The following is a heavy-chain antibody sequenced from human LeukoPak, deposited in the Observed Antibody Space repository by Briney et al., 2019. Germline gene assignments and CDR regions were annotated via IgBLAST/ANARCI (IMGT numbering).Heavy chain of an antibody. CDR2: IKQDGSGK. Sequence: TGGPLRLSCAASGFTFSSYWMSWLRQAPGKGLEGVANIKQDGSGKYYVDSVKGRFTISRDNAKNSLYLKMNSLRAEDTAVYYCARGYGAHIVVVPGYFDYWGQGTLVTVSS. D-gene: IGHD2-2*01. CDR1: GFTFSSYW. CDR3: ARGYGAHIVVVPGYFDY. J-gene: IGHJ4*02. V-gene: IGHV3-7*01.